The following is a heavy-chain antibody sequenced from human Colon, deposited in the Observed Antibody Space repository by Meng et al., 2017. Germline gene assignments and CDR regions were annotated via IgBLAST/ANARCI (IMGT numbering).Heavy chain of an antibody. CDR3: ARGGILSPVGHYDSGPPYY. V-gene: IGHV1-18*01. Sequence: QVQLVQSGAEVKKPGASVKVSCKASGYTFTSYGISWVRQDTGQGLEWMGWISAYNGNTNYAQKLQGRVTMTTDTSTSTAYMELRSLRSDDTAVYYCARGGILSPVGHYDSGPPYYWGQGTLVTVSS. CDR2: ISAYNGNT. D-gene: IGHD1-14*01. CDR1: GYTFTSYG. J-gene: IGHJ4*02.